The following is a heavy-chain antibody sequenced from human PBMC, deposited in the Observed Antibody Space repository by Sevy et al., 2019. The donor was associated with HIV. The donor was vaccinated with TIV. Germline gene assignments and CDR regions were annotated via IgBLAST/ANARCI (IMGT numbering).Heavy chain of an antibody. Sequence: GESLKISCADSGFTFLDYAMHWVRQAPGKGLEWVAVISDDGSKTYYAHSVNGRFTISRDNSKNTLYLQMNSLRADDAAVYYCAGGRGTSHYFDYWGQGTLVTVSS. CDR3: AGGRGTSHYFDY. V-gene: IGHV3-30*04. J-gene: IGHJ4*02. CDR2: ISDDGSKT. D-gene: IGHD3-10*01. CDR1: GFTFLDYA.